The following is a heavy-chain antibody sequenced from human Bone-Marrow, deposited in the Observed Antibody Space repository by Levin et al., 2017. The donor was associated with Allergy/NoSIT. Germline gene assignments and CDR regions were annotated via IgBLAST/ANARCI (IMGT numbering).Heavy chain of an antibody. D-gene: IGHD3-10*01. Sequence: SETLSLTCAVYGGSFSGYYWSWIRQPPGKGLEWIGEINHSGSTNYNPSLKSRVTISVDTSKNQFSLKLSSVTAADTAVYYCARGGEGYGSGSYLSGGPNYYYYYGMDVWGQGTTVTVSS. V-gene: IGHV4-34*01. J-gene: IGHJ6*02. CDR3: ARGGEGYGSGSYLSGGPNYYYYYGMDV. CDR2: INHSGST. CDR1: GGSFSGYY.